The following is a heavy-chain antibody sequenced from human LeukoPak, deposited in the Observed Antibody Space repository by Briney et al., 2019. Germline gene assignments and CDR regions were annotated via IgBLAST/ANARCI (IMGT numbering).Heavy chain of an antibody. CDR2: IIPIFGTA. V-gene: IGHV1-69*01. CDR1: GGTFSSYA. D-gene: IGHD3-10*01. Sequence: ASVKVSCKASGGTFSSYAISWVRQAPGQGLEWMGGIIPIFGTANYAQKLQGRVTITADESTSTAYMELSSLRSEDTAVYYCAREYFTMVRGVNAYYYGMDVWGKGTTVTVSS. CDR3: AREYFTMVRGVNAYYYGMDV. J-gene: IGHJ6*04.